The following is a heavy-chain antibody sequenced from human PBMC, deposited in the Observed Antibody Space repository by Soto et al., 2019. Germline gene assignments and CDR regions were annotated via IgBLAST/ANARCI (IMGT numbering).Heavy chain of an antibody. V-gene: IGHV1-2*02. CDR2: IHPNVGNT. CDR3: ARAILQNLYYYYAMDV. CDR1: GYPYITPF. Sequence: QVQLVQSGAEVKKPGASVKVSCKASGYPYITPFSNWVRQPPEQGFEGLGWIHPNVGNTISPQKFQGRVTLSRDTSINTAYMELTRLTSEDTAVYFCARAILQNLYYYYAMDVWGQGTTVTVSS. D-gene: IGHD3-9*01. J-gene: IGHJ6*02.